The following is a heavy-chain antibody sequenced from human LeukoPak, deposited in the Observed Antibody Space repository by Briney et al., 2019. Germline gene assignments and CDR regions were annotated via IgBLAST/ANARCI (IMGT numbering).Heavy chain of an antibody. CDR3: AKDGQASDPVDY. V-gene: IGHV3-30*18. Sequence: PGRSLRLSCAASGFTFSSYGMHWVRQAPGKGLEWVAVISYDGSNKYYADSVKGRFTISRDNSKNTLYLQMNSLRAEDTAVYYCAKDGQASDPVDYWGQGTLVTVSS. CDR2: ISYDGSNK. CDR1: GFTFSSYG. J-gene: IGHJ4*02.